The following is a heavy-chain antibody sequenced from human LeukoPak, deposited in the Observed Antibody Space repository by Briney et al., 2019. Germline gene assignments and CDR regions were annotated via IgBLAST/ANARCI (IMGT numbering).Heavy chain of an antibody. CDR2: IFYSGST. CDR3: AIYQWELLSGIDY. J-gene: IGHJ4*02. D-gene: IGHD1-26*01. V-gene: IGHV4-39*01. CDR1: GDSISSSSYY. Sequence: SETLSLTCTVSGDSISSSSYYWGWIRQPPGKGLEWIGSIFYSGSTYYNPSLKSRVTISVDTSKNQFSLKLSPVTAADTAVYYCAIYQWELLSGIDYWGQGTLVTVSS.